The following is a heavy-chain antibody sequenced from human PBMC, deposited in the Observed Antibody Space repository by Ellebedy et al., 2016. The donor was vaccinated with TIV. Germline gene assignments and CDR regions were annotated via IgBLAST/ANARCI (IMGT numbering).Heavy chain of an antibody. Sequence: ASVKVSXKASGYTFTSYYMHWVRQAPGQGLEWMGIINPSGGRTSYAQKFQGRVTMTGDTSTSTVYMELSSLRSEDTAVYYCARDLFGGVTADYWGQGTLVTVSS. CDR1: GYTFTSYY. J-gene: IGHJ4*02. D-gene: IGHD3-16*01. V-gene: IGHV1-46*01. CDR2: INPSGGRT. CDR3: ARDLFGGVTADY.